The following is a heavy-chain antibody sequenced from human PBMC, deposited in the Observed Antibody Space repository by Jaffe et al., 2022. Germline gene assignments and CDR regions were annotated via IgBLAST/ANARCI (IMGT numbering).Heavy chain of an antibody. CDR1: GFTFSSYA. V-gene: IGHV3-23*01. D-gene: IGHD2-2*03. Sequence: EVQLLESGGGLVQPGGSLRLSCAASGFTFSSYAMSWVRQAPGKGLEWVSAISGSGGSTYYADSVKGRFTISRDNSKNTLYLQMNSLRAEDTAVYYCAKDLGRMVGYCSSTSCFDAFDIWGQGTMVTVSS. CDR3: AKDLGRMVGYCSSTSCFDAFDI. J-gene: IGHJ3*02. CDR2: ISGSGGST.